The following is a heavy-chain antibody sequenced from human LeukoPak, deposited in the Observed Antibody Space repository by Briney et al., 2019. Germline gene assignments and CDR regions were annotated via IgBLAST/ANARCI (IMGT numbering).Heavy chain of an antibody. D-gene: IGHD3-10*01. CDR1: GFTFSSYS. Sequence: PGGSLRLSCAAPGFTFSSYSMNWVRQAPGKGLEWVSSISSSSSYIYYADSVKGRFTISRDNAKNSLYLQMNSLRAEDTAVYYCARDFDHYGSGSYDYWGQGTLVTVSS. CDR3: ARDFDHYGSGSYDY. V-gene: IGHV3-21*01. J-gene: IGHJ4*02. CDR2: ISSSSSYI.